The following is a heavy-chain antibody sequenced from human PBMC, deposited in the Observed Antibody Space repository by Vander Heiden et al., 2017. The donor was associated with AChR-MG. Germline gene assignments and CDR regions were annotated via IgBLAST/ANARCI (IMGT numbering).Heavy chain of an antibody. CDR3: ARGYGCSGGSCYAIYYYYGMDV. CDR2: ISSSSSYI. V-gene: IGHV3-21*01. D-gene: IGHD2-15*01. CDR1: GFTFSSYS. J-gene: IGHJ6*02. Sequence: EVQLVESGGGLVKPGGSLRLSCAASGFTFSSYSMTWFRQAPGKGLEWVSSISSSSSYIYYADSVKGRFTISRDNAKNSLYLQMNSLRAEDTAVYYCARGYGCSGGSCYAIYYYYGMDVWGQGTTVTVSS.